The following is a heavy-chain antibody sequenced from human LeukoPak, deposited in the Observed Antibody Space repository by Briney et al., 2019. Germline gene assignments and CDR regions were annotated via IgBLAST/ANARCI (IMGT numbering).Heavy chain of an antibody. CDR1: GFTFDDYG. CDR3: ARPSITLVRGELVYYFDY. V-gene: IGHV3-20*04. J-gene: IGHJ4*02. Sequence: PGGSLRLSCAASGFTFDDYGMSWVRQAPGKGLEWVSGINWNGGSTGYADSVKGRFTISRDNAKNSLYLQMNSLRAEDTAVYYCARPSITLVRGELVYYFDYWGQGTLVTVSS. D-gene: IGHD3-10*01. CDR2: INWNGGST.